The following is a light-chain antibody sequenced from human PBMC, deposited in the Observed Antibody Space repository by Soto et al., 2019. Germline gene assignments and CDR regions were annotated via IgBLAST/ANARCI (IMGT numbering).Light chain of an antibody. V-gene: IGLV2-14*01. Sequence: QSVLTQPASVSGSPGQSITISCTGTSSDVGGYNYVSWYQQHPGKAPKLIIYEVSNRLSGVSNRFSGSKSGNTASLTISGLQAEDEADYYCSSYTSSSTRVFGTGTKVTVL. CDR3: SSYTSSSTRV. J-gene: IGLJ1*01. CDR2: EVS. CDR1: SSDVGGYNY.